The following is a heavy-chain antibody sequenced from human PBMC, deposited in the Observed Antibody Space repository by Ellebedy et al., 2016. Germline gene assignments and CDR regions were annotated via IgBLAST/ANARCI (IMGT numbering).Heavy chain of an antibody. V-gene: IGHV4-59*01. CDR1: GGSSRRYS. CDR2: IYYSGST. CDR3: ARALGYCSSTSCLYYFDY. D-gene: IGHD2-2*01. Sequence: GSLRLSXTVSGGSSRRYSWSWIRQPPGKGLEWIGYIYYSGSTNYNPSLKSRVTISVDTSKNQFSLKLSSVTAADTAVYYCARALGYCSSTSCLYYFDYWGQGTLVTVSS. J-gene: IGHJ4*02.